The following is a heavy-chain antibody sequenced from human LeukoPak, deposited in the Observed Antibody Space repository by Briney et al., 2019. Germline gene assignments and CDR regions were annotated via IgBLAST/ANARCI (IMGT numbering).Heavy chain of an antibody. J-gene: IGHJ4*02. CDR3: ASRLVRYYYGSGSYNY. V-gene: IGHV4-34*01. CDR2: INHSGST. Sequence: PGGSLRLSCAASGFTFSDYYWSWIRQPPGKGLEWIGEINHSGSTNYNPSLKSRVTISVDTSKNQFSLKLSSVTAADTAVYYCASRLVRYYYGSGSYNYWGQGTLVTVSS. D-gene: IGHD3-10*01. CDR1: GFTFSDYY.